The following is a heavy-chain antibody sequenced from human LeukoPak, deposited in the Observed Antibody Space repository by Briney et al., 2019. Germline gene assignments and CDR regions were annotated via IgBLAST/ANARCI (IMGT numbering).Heavy chain of an antibody. CDR1: GFTFSSYA. D-gene: IGHD2/OR15-2a*01. Sequence: PGGSLRLSCAASGFTFSSYAMSWVRQAPGKGLEWVSAISGSGGSTYYADSVKGRFTICRDNAKNSLYLQMNSLRAEDTAVYYCVRDNPRCCGVIPSNIDDYWGQGTLVTVSS. CDR2: ISGSGGST. V-gene: IGHV3-23*01. J-gene: IGHJ4*02. CDR3: VRDNPRCCGVIPSNIDDY.